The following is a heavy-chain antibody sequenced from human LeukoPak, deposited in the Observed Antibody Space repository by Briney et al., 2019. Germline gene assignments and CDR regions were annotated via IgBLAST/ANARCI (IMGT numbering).Heavy chain of an antibody. CDR2: IYYTGSA. V-gene: IGHV4-39*01. CDR3: ARNYYDSGGYYYVPGLDWYFDL. D-gene: IGHD3-22*01. CDR1: GASITSSSFY. J-gene: IGHJ2*01. Sequence: KPSETLSLTCSVSGASITSSSFYWGWIRQPPGKGLEWIGSIYYTGSADYNPSLKSRVTISVDTSKNQFSLKLTSVTAADAAVYYCARNYYDSGGYYYVPGLDWYFDLWGRGTLVTVSS.